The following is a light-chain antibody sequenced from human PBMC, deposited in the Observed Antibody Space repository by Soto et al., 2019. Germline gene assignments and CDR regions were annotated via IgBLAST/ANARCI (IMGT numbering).Light chain of an antibody. CDR1: NSNIGNNY. V-gene: IGLV1-51*02. J-gene: IGLJ1*01. CDR3: GTWDSGLSGFV. CDR2: ENA. Sequence: QSVLTQPPSVSAAPGRKVTISCSGSNSNIGNNYVYWYQQFPGAAPKLLMYENAKRASGIPDRFSGSKSGTAATLAITGIQTGDEADYYCGTWDSGLSGFVFGTGTKVT.